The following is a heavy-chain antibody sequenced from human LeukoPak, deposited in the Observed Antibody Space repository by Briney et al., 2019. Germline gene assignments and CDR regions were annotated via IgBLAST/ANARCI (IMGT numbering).Heavy chain of an antibody. D-gene: IGHD5-18*01. V-gene: IGHV1-2*02. Sequence: ASVKVSCKASGYTFTAYYIHWVRQAPGQGLESMGWINPNSGGTNYAQKFQGRVTMTRDTSISTAYMELSRLRSDDTAVYYCARGGYSYGFPPDYWGQGALVTVS. CDR2: INPNSGGT. J-gene: IGHJ4*02. CDR1: GYTFTAYY. CDR3: ARGGYSYGFPPDY.